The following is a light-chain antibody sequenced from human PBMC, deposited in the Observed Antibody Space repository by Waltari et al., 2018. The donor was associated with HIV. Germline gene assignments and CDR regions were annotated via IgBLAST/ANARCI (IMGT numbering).Light chain of an antibody. J-gene: IGLJ1*01. CDR3: AAWDDSLNDYV. CDR1: RCNIRTDA. CDR2: YHH. V-gene: IGLV1-36*01. Sequence: QSVLTQPPSVSEAPRQRVTLSWSGSRCNIRTDAVTCCQQLPGRAPKLLIYYHHPPLPGFSDRFSGSKSGTSASLAISVLQSEDEADYFCAAWDDSLNDYVFGTVTKVTVL.